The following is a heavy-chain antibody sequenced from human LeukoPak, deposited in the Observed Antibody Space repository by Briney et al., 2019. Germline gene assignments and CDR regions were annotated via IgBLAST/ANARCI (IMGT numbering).Heavy chain of an antibody. J-gene: IGHJ4*02. CDR2: IIPIFETP. Sequence: GASVKVSCKASGGTFSSYAISWVRQAPGQGLEWMGGIIPIFETPKYAQKFQGRVTITADESTSTAYMELSSLRSDDTAVYYCARGVRAAAVGPPDYWGQGTLVTVSS. D-gene: IGHD6-13*01. CDR3: ARGVRAAAVGPPDY. V-gene: IGHV1-69*13. CDR1: GGTFSSYA.